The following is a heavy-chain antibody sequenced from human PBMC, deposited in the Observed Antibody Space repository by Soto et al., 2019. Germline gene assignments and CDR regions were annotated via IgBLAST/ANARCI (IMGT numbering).Heavy chain of an antibody. CDR3: ARGGYCSSTSCHGGGYYYYGMDV. J-gene: IGHJ6*02. D-gene: IGHD2-2*01. CDR1: GGTFSSYA. Sequence: SVKVSCKASGGTFSSYAISWVRQAPGQGLEWMGGIIPIFGTANYAQKFRGRVTITADESTSTAYMELSSLRSEDTAVYYCARGGYCSSTSCHGGGYYYYGMDVWGQGTTVTVSS. CDR2: IIPIFGTA. V-gene: IGHV1-69*13.